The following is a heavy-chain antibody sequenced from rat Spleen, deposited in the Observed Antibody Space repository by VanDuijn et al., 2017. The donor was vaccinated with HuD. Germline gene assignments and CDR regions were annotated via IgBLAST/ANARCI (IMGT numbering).Heavy chain of an antibody. Sequence: EVQLVESDGGLVXXXRSXXLSCVAXXFTXXXYYVAWVRQAPTKGLEWVATLNYDGSSTYYRDSVKGRFTISRDNAKSTLYLQMDSLRSEDTATYYCVRSVFDYWGQGVMVTVSS. CDR3: VRSVFDY. CDR2: LNYDGSST. J-gene: IGHJ2*01. V-gene: IGHV5-29*01. CDR1: XFTXXXYY.